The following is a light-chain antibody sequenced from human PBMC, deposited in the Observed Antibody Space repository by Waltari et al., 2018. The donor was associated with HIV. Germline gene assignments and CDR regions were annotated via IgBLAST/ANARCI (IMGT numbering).Light chain of an antibody. CDR1: SPNIGSNA. V-gene: IGLV1-44*01. CDR2: SDD. J-gene: IGLJ2*01. CDR3: ETWDDSLTAVV. Sequence: QSVLTQPPSASGTPGQRVTISCSGGSPNIGSNAVNWYQQFPGTTPTLLLYSDDQRPSGVPDRFSGSKSAASASLAISGVQSEDEANYYCETWDDSLTAVVFGGGTQLTV.